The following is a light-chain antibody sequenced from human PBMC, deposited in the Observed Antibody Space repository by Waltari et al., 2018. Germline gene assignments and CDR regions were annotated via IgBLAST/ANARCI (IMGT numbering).Light chain of an antibody. J-gene: IGLJ3*02. CDR2: DVS. CDR1: SSDVGGYNY. Sequence: QSALTQPRSVSGSPGQSGTISCPGTSSDVGGYNYFSWYQQNPGEAPNLMIYDVSKRPSGVPDRFSGAKSGNTASLTISGLQAEDETYYYCSSYAGSDFVLFCGGTKLTVL. V-gene: IGLV2-11*01. CDR3: SSYAGSDFVL.